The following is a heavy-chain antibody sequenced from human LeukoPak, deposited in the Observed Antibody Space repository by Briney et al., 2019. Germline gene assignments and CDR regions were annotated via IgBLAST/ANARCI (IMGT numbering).Heavy chain of an antibody. V-gene: IGHV4-39*07. D-gene: IGHD3-10*01. Sequence: SETLSLTCTVSGGSISSSSLYWGWIRQPPGKGLEWIGSIYYSGRTYYNPSLKSRVTISIDTSKNQFSLKLSSVTAADTAVYYCARQGRFGELLPLDYWGQGTLVTVSS. J-gene: IGHJ4*02. CDR1: GGSISSSSLY. CDR2: IYYSGRT. CDR3: ARQGRFGELLPLDY.